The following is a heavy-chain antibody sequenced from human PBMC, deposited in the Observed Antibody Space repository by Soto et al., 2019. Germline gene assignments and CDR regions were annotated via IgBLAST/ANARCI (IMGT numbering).Heavy chain of an antibody. CDR3: ARHSGSYFRDY. D-gene: IGHD1-26*01. CDR2: ICHSGST. V-gene: IGHV4-4*02. CDR1: GDYISSSNW. Sequence: SETLSVTCTVSGDYISSSNWWSWVRPPPGKGLEWIGEICHSGSTDYNPSLKSRVTISVDKSKNQFSLNLNSVTAADTAVYYCARHSGSYFRDYWGQGTLVTVSS. J-gene: IGHJ4*02.